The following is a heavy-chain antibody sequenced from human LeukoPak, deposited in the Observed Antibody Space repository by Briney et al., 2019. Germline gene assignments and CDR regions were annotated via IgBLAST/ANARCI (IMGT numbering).Heavy chain of an antibody. CDR3: ATQGSGWSYYYYYYMDV. CDR1: GYSFTSYW. V-gene: IGHV5-51*01. D-gene: IGHD6-19*01. Sequence: GESLKISCKGSGYSFTSYWIGWVRQMPGKGLEWMGMIYPGDSDTRYSPSFQGQVTISADKSISTAYLQWSSLKASDTAMYYCATQGSGWSYYYYYYMDVWGKGTTVTVSS. J-gene: IGHJ6*03. CDR2: IYPGDSDT.